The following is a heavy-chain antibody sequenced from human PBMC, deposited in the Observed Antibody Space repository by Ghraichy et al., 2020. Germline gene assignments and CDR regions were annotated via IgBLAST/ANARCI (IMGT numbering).Heavy chain of an antibody. CDR1: GGSIGAGLCF. D-gene: IGHD3-10*01. Sequence: SETLSLTCTVSGGSIGAGLCFWGWVRQPTGMRLEWIVTIYHTGESYYNPSLENRVPMSVGRPKNQFSLNLMSVTAADTAAYYCARRNVQADRGEFYADYWGEGTLVTDSS. V-gene: IGHV4-39*01. CDR2: IYHTGES. CDR3: ARRNVQADRGEFYADY. J-gene: IGHJ4*02.